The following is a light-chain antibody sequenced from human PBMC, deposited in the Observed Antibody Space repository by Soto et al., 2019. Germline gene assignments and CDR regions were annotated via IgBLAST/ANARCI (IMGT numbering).Light chain of an antibody. V-gene: IGLV1-40*01. J-gene: IGLJ3*02. CDR1: SSNIGAGYD. CDR2: GIT. Sequence: QSVLTQPPSVSEAPGQRVTISCTGSSSNIGAGYDVHWYQQLPGTAPKLLIYGITNRPSGVPDRFSGSKSGTSASLAITGLQAEDEADYYCQSYDSSLRGVFGGGTKLTVL. CDR3: QSYDSSLRGV.